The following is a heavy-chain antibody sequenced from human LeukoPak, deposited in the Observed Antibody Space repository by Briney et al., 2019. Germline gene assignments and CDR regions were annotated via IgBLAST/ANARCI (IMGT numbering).Heavy chain of an antibody. D-gene: IGHD6-19*01. CDR1: GFTVSSNY. Sequence: GGSLRLSCAASGFTVSSNYMSWVRQAPGKGLEWVSVIYSGGSTYYADSVKGRFTISRDNSKNTLYLQTSSLRAEDTAVYYCARDVTSGWYRFDPWGQGTLVTVSS. J-gene: IGHJ5*02. CDR2: IYSGGST. V-gene: IGHV3-66*02. CDR3: ARDVTSGWYRFDP.